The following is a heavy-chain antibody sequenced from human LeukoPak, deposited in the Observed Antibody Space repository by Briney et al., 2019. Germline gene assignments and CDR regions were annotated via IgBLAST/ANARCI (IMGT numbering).Heavy chain of an antibody. D-gene: IGHD6-19*01. CDR1: GFTVSSNY. CDR2: IYSGGST. J-gene: IGHJ4*02. Sequence: GGSLRLSCAASGFTVSSNYMSWVRQAPGKGLEWVSVIYSGGSTYYADSVKGRFTISRDNSKNTLYLQMNSLRAEDTAVYYCAKDSSGWSRDYWGQGTLVTVSS. CDR3: AKDSSGWSRDY. V-gene: IGHV3-53*01.